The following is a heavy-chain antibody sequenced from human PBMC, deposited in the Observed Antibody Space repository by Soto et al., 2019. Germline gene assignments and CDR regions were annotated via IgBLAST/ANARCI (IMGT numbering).Heavy chain of an antibody. CDR2: ITSSSSYI. CDR3: AREPGSAAAPRGYFDV. J-gene: IGHJ2*01. CDR1: GFTFSSFS. Sequence: EVQLVESGGGLVKPGGSLRLSCEASGFTFSSFSMIWVRQAPGKGLEWVSSITSSSSYIFQADSVKGRFTISRDNAKNSLYLQMNSRRDEDTAVYYCAREPGSAAAPRGYFDVWGRGTLVTVSS. V-gene: IGHV3-21*01. D-gene: IGHD6-25*01.